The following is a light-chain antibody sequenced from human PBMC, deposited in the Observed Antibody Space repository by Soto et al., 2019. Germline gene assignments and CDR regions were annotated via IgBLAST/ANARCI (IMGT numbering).Light chain of an antibody. CDR1: QNITDW. CDR3: QQDKTYSFT. J-gene: IGKJ3*01. Sequence: DIQMTQSPSTLSASVGDRVTITCRDSQNITDWLAWYQQKPGKDPRLLIYKASTLESGVPSRFSGSGFGTEFTLTISSLQPDDFATYYCQQDKTYSFTFGPGAKVDI. CDR2: KAS. V-gene: IGKV1-5*03.